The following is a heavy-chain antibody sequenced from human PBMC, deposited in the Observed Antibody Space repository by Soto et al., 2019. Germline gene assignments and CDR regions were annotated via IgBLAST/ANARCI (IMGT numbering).Heavy chain of an antibody. Sequence: GGSLRLSCAASGFTFSSYAMSWVRQAPGKGLEWVSAISGSGGSTYYADSVKGRFTISRDNSKNTLYLQMNSLRAEDTAVYYCAISRGYSYGPGRFDLWGRGTLVTVSS. CDR2: ISGSGGST. CDR1: GFTFSSYA. J-gene: IGHJ2*01. D-gene: IGHD5-18*01. CDR3: AISRGYSYGPGRFDL. V-gene: IGHV3-23*01.